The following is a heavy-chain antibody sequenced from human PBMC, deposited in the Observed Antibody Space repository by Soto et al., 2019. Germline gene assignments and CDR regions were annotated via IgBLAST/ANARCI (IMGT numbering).Heavy chain of an antibody. CDR3: AKSNQRITIFGVVTSSDY. CDR2: ISGSGGST. V-gene: IGHV3-23*01. J-gene: IGHJ4*02. D-gene: IGHD3-3*01. CDR1: GFTFSSYA. Sequence: GGSRLSCAASGFTFSSYAMSWVRQAPGKGLEWVSAISGSGGSTYYADSVKGRFTISRDNSKNTLYLQMNSLRAEDTAVYYCAKSNQRITIFGVVTSSDYWGQGTLVTVSS.